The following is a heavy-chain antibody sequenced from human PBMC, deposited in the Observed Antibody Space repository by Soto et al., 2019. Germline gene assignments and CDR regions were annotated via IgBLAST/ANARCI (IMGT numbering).Heavy chain of an antibody. CDR1: GYTFTSYG. J-gene: IGHJ4*02. Sequence: ASVKVSCKASGYTFTSYGISWVRQAPGQGLEWMGWISAYNGNTNYAQKLQGRVTMTTDTSTGTAYMGLRSLRSDDTAVYYCARDRDLRYFDWFVYYFDYWGQGTLVTVSS. CDR3: ARDRDLRYFDWFVYYFDY. V-gene: IGHV1-18*01. D-gene: IGHD3-9*01. CDR2: ISAYNGNT.